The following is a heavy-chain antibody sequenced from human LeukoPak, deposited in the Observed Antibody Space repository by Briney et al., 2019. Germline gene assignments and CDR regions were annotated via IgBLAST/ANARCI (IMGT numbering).Heavy chain of an antibody. CDR2: IYYSGST. D-gene: IGHD3-22*01. Sequence: PSETLSLTCTVSGGSISSSSYYWGWIRQPPGKGLEWIGSIYYSGSTYYNPPLKSRVTISVGTSKNQFSLKLSSVTAADTAVYYCARLSLVHPSYYYDSSGYPLWAFDIWGQGTMVTVSS. CDR1: GGSISSSSYY. V-gene: IGHV4-39*01. CDR3: ARLSLVHPSYYYDSSGYPLWAFDI. J-gene: IGHJ3*02.